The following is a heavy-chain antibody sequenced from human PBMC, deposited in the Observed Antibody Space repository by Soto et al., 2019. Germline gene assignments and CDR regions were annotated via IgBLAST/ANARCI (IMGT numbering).Heavy chain of an antibody. V-gene: IGHV1-69*02. CDR2: IIPILGIA. CDR3: ANPTYCRGGSCCNY. CDR1: GGTFSSYT. J-gene: IGHJ4*02. D-gene: IGHD2-15*01. Sequence: QVQLVQSGAEVKKPGSSVKVSCKASGGTFSSYTISWVRQAPGQGLEWMGRIIPILGIANYAQKFQGRVTITAQKSTSTAYMELSSLRSEDTAVYYRANPTYCRGGSCCNYWGQGTLVTVSS.